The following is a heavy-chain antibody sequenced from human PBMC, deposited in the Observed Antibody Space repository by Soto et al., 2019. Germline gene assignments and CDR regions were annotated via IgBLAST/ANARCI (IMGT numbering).Heavy chain of an antibody. Sequence: SESLSLTCSVSGDSISNLDYFWAWIRQPPGQALEYIGYIYKSATTYYNPSFESRVAISVDTSKGQFSLNVTSVTAADTAVYFCARGRYCLTGRCFPNWFDSWGQGALVTVSS. CDR2: IYKSATT. V-gene: IGHV4-30-4*01. CDR3: ARGRYCLTGRCFPNWFDS. J-gene: IGHJ5*01. D-gene: IGHD7-27*01. CDR1: GDSISNLDYF.